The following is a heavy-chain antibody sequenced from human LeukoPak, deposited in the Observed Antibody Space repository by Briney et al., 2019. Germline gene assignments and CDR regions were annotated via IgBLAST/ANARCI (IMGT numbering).Heavy chain of an antibody. V-gene: IGHV3-9*01. CDR2: ISWNSGSI. J-gene: IGHJ5*02. Sequence: PGGSLRLSCTASGFTFDDYAMHWVRQPPGKGLEWVSGISWNSGSIGYADSVRGRFTISRDNAKNTVSLQMNSLRVEDTALYYCVRDRDWGAFDPWGQGTPVTVPS. D-gene: IGHD3-16*01. CDR1: GFTFDDYA. CDR3: VRDRDWGAFDP.